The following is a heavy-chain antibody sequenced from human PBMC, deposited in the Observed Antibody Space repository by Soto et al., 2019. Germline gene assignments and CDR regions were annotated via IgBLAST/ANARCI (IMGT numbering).Heavy chain of an antibody. Sequence: QVQLQESGPGLVKPSETLSLTCTVSGGSIRSYYWNWIRQSPGKGLDWIGYMYYGGSTNYNPSLKSRVSRSDDTSKNQFSLSLTSVTAADTAVYYCARSTGYGDSFFDYWGQGILATVSS. V-gene: IGHV4-59*01. J-gene: IGHJ4*02. D-gene: IGHD4-17*01. CDR1: GGSIRSYY. CDR2: MYYGGST. CDR3: ARSTGYGDSFFDY.